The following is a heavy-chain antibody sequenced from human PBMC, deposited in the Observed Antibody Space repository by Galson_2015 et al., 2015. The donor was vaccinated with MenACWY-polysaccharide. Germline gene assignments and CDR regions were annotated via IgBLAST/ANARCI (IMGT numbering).Heavy chain of an antibody. CDR1: GLTFTGSG. D-gene: IGHD4-23*01. V-gene: IGHV3-33*01. Sequence: SLRLSCAASGLTFTGSGMHWVRRAPGKGLEWVAVVWSDGNNKYYADSVKGRFTISRDNSKNTLYLQMNSLRVEDTAVYYCARERTVVTPNPDTSMDVWGQETTVTVSS. J-gene: IGHJ6*02. CDR3: ARERTVVTPNPDTSMDV. CDR2: VWSDGNNK.